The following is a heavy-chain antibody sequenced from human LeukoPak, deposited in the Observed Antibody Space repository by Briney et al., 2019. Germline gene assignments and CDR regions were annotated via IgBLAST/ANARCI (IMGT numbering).Heavy chain of an antibody. CDR2: ISGSGGST. D-gene: IGHD2-2*01. CDR3: AKDEGQLPRGNFDY. Sequence: LRLSCAASGFTFSSYAMSWVRQAPGKGLEWVSAISGSGGSTYYADSVKGRFTISRDNSKNTLYLQMNSLRAEDTAVYYCAKDEGQLPRGNFDYWGQGTLVTVSS. V-gene: IGHV3-23*01. CDR1: GFTFSSYA. J-gene: IGHJ4*02.